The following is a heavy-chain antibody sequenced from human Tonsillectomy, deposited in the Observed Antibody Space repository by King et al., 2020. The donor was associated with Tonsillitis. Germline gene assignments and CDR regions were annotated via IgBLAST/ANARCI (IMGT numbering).Heavy chain of an antibody. Sequence: EVQLVESGGGLVQPGRSLRLSCAASGFTFDDYAMHWVRQAPGKGLEWVSGISWNSGSIGYADSVKGRFTISRDNAKNSLYLQMNSLRPEDTALYYCAKAMSSRTLYHYYYGMDVWGQGTTVTVSS. CDR1: GFTFDDYA. D-gene: IGHD6-13*01. J-gene: IGHJ6*02. CDR3: AKAMSSRTLYHYYYGMDV. V-gene: IGHV3-9*01. CDR2: ISWNSGSI.